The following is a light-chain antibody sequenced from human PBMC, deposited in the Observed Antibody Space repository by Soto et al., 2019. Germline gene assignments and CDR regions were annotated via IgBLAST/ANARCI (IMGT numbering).Light chain of an antibody. CDR2: DAS. CDR1: QSVSSY. V-gene: IGKV3-11*01. CDR3: QQRSNWPPFT. J-gene: IGKJ3*01. Sequence: EIVLTQSPATLSLSPGERATLSCRASQSVSSYLAWYQQKPGQAPRLLIYDASNRATGIPARFSGSGSGTDFTLTISSLEPEDFAVYYCQQRSNWPPFTFGPGTKVYSK.